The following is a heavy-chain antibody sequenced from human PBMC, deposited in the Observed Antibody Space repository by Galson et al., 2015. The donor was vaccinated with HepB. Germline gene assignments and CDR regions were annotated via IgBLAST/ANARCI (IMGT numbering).Heavy chain of an antibody. V-gene: IGHV3-33*01. CDR1: AFTFSNYG. Sequence: SLRLSCAASAFTFSNYGMHWVRQAPGKGLEWVASIWNDGSNEHYIDSVKGRFTISRDNSKNTLYLQMNSLRVEDTAMYYCARDLPHNTPGYWGQGTLVTVSS. J-gene: IGHJ4*02. D-gene: IGHD1-14*01. CDR3: ARDLPHNTPGY. CDR2: IWNDGSNE.